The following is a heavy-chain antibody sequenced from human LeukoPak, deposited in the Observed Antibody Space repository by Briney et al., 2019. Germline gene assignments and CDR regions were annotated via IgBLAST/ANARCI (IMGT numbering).Heavy chain of an antibody. CDR1: GFTFNTHW. Sequence: GESLRLSCAASGFTFNTHWMAWVRQAPGRGLEWVANIKEDGSEKNYVDSVKGRFTISRDNAKNSLYLQVNSLRGEDMAVYYCARDNYYKADYWGQGTLVTVSS. V-gene: IGHV3-7*01. CDR2: IKEDGSEK. D-gene: IGHD3-22*01. J-gene: IGHJ4*02. CDR3: ARDNYYKADY.